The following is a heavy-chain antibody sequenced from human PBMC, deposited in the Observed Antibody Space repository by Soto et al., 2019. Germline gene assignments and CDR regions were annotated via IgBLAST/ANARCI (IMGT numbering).Heavy chain of an antibody. J-gene: IGHJ6*03. CDR1: GGYIGSGGYY. D-gene: IGHD3-10*01. V-gene: IGHV4-31*03. Sequence: SSETQSLTSTVSGGYIGSGGYYWSWIRQHPGKGLEWIGYIYYSGSTYYNPSLKSRVTMSVDTSKNQFSLKLSSVTAADTAVYYCARDRHGSGSYLGYYYYMDVWGKGTTVTVSS. CDR3: ARDRHGSGSYLGYYYYMDV. CDR2: IYYSGST.